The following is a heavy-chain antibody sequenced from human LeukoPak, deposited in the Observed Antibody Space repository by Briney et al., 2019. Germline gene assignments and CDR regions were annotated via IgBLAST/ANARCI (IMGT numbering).Heavy chain of an antibody. D-gene: IGHD2/OR15-2a*01. CDR3: ARKFYSGPNWFDP. Sequence: GGSLRLSCAASGFTFSSYAMSWVRQAPGKGLEWVANIKQDGSEKYNVDSVKGRFTISRDNAKNSLYLQMNSLRAEDTAVYYCARKFYSGPNWFDPWGQGTLVTVSS. J-gene: IGHJ5*02. CDR2: IKQDGSEK. CDR1: GFTFSSYA. V-gene: IGHV3-7*01.